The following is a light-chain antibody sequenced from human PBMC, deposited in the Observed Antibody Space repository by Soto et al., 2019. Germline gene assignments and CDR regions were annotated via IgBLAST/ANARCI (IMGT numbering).Light chain of an antibody. CDR3: QQYYNLPIT. V-gene: IGKV1-33*01. CDR1: QGISNY. Sequence: DIQLTQSPSFLSASVGDRVTITCRASQGISNYLAWYQQKPGKAPKLLIYDASNLETGVPSRFSGSGSGTDFTVTISSLQPEDFATYSCQQYYNLPITFGQGTRLEIK. CDR2: DAS. J-gene: IGKJ5*01.